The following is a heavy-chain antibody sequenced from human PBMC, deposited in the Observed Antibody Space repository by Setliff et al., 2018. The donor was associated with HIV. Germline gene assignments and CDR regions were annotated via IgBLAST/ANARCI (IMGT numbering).Heavy chain of an antibody. V-gene: IGHV3-74*01. CDR3: AREIRAGNYTPYSYYFYMDV. D-gene: IGHD4-4*01. J-gene: IGHJ6*03. Sequence: PGGSLRLSCAASGFTFSSYWMHWVRQAPGKGLVWVSRINSDGSSTDYADSVKGRFTISRDNAKNTLYLQMNSLRAEDTAVYHCAREIRAGNYTPYSYYFYMDVWGKGTTVTVSS. CDR2: INSDGSST. CDR1: GFTFSSYW.